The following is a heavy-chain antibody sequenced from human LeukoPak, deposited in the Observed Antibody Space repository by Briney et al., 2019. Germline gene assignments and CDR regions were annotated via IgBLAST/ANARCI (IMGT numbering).Heavy chain of an antibody. CDR2: IKQDGSEK. D-gene: IGHD3-3*01. Sequence: GGSLRLSCAASGFTFSSYWMSWVRQAPGKGLEGGANIKQDGSEKYYVDSVKGRFTISRDNAKNSLYLQMNSLRAEDTAVYYCARDSGPYCDFWSGYFNNYYYGMDVWGQGTTVTVSS. CDR3: ARDSGPYCDFWSGYFNNYYYGMDV. J-gene: IGHJ6*02. V-gene: IGHV3-7*01. CDR1: GFTFSSYW.